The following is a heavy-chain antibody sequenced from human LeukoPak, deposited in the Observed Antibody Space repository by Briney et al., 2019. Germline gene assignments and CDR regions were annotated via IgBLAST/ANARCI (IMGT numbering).Heavy chain of an antibody. CDR2: INPNSGGT. Sequence: ASVKVSCKASGYTFTSYAMHWVRQAPGQGLAWMGWINPNSGGTNYAHKFQGRVTMTRDTSISTAYMGLSRLRSDDTAVYYCARVGGYCSGGSCSLYYYMDVWGKGTTVTISS. J-gene: IGHJ6*03. V-gene: IGHV1-2*02. CDR1: GYTFTSYA. D-gene: IGHD2-15*01. CDR3: ARVGGYCSGGSCSLYYYMDV.